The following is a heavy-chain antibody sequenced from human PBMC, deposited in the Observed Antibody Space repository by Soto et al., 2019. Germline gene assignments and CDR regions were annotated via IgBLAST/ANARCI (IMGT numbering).Heavy chain of an antibody. V-gene: IGHV1-18*01. CDR3: ARELNTESSAYYAFAF. CDR1: GYTFTAYG. D-gene: IGHD3-22*01. CDR2: VSTNDDRT. Sequence: QVQMVQSGPEVKMPGASVKVSCKTSGYTFTAYGLAWLRQAPGQRPEWMGWVSTNDDRTNYARKFQGRFTMTPDRPTTTPSMELRSLGTDDTDVYYCARELNTESSAYYAFAFWGQGTLVTVSS. J-gene: IGHJ4*02.